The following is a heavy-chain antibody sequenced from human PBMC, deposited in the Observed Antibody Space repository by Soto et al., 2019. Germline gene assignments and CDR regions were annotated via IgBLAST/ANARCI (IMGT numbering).Heavy chain of an antibody. V-gene: IGHV4-34*01. CDR3: ARGREIFGAVTPFEY. D-gene: IGHD3-3*01. Sequence: SETLSLTCTVSGGSISGYYWTWIRQPPGKGLEWIGEINHTGSTKYNPSLKSRVTISLDTSKNQFSLSLRSVTAADTAVYYCARGREIFGAVTPFEYWGQGTQVTVSS. J-gene: IGHJ4*02. CDR1: GGSISGYY. CDR2: INHTGST.